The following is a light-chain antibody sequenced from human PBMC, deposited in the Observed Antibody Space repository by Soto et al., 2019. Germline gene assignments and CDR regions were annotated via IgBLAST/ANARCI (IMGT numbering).Light chain of an antibody. CDR3: QSYDSSLSGVV. V-gene: IGLV1-40*01. CDR2: GNS. J-gene: IGLJ2*01. CDR1: SSNIGAGYD. Sequence: QAVVTQPPSVSGAPGQRVTISCTGSSSNIGAGYDVHWYQQLPGTAPKLLIYGNSNRPSGVPDRFSGSKSGTSASLVITGLQAEDEADYYCQSYDSSLSGVVFGGGTQLTVL.